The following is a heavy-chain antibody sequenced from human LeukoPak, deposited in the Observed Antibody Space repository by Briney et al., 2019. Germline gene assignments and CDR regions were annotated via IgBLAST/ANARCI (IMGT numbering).Heavy chain of an antibody. CDR3: ARWDGYSSSPDY. Sequence: ASVKVSCKASGYTFTGFYMHWVRQAPGQGLEWMGWINPHSADTGYAQKFLGRVTMTRDMSICTIYLELTRLTSDDTALYYCARWDGYSSSPDYWGQGTLVTVSS. V-gene: IGHV1-2*02. J-gene: IGHJ4*02. CDR1: GYTFTGFY. CDR2: INPHSADT. D-gene: IGHD6-13*01.